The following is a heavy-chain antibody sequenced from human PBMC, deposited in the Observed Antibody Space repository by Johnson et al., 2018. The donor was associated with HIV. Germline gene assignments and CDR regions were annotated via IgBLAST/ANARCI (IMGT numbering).Heavy chain of an antibody. J-gene: IGHJ3*02. V-gene: IGHV3-66*01. D-gene: IGHD1-26*01. CDR1: GFTVSTNY. CDR2: IYSGDTT. CDR3: ATFGGGSFHAFDI. Sequence: VQLVESGGGVVQPGGSLRLSCASGFTVSTNYMSWVRQAPGKGLEWVSVIYSGDTTHYADSVKGRFTISRDNAKNSLYLQMNSLRAEDTAVYYCATFGGGSFHAFDIWGQGTMVTVSS.